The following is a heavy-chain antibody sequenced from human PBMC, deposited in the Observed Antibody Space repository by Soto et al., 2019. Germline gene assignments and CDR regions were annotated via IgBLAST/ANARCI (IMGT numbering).Heavy chain of an antibody. CDR3: ARDQLEGNWFDP. J-gene: IGHJ5*02. D-gene: IGHD1-1*01. Sequence: QLQLQESGSGLVRPSQTLSLTCAVSGGSISSGGYSWNWIRQPPGKGLEWIGHIYHSGSTLYNPSLTSRVTISADQSKNQFSLTLSSVTAAATAVYYCARDQLEGNWFDPWGQGTLVTVSS. V-gene: IGHV4-30-2*01. CDR1: GGSISSGGYS. CDR2: IYHSGST.